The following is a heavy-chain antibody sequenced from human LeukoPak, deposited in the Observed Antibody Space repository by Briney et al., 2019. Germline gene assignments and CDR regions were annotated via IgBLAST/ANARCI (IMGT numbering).Heavy chain of an antibody. J-gene: IGHJ4*02. Sequence: SETLSLTCTVSGGSISSYYWGWIRQPPGKGLEWIGYIYYSGSTNYNPSLKSRVTISVDTSKNQFSLKLSSVTAADTTVYYCARHGSPSRIAAAGSFDHWGQGTLVTVSS. CDR3: ARHGSPSRIAAAGSFDH. D-gene: IGHD6-13*01. CDR1: GGSISSYY. CDR2: IYYSGST. V-gene: IGHV4-59*08.